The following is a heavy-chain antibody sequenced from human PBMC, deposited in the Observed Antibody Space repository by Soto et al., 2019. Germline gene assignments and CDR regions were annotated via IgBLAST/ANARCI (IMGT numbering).Heavy chain of an antibody. Sequence: QPFGSLRLSFEASRFTFSSYSIIWVLPTPLNWLDWVSLISSGGSTYYADSVKGRFTISRDNSKNTLYLQMNNLRAEDTAVYYCAKDNCISTSCYRLYNWFDPWGQGTLVTVSS. D-gene: IGHD2-2*01. CDR2: ISSGGST. J-gene: IGHJ5*02. V-gene: IGHV3-NL1*01. CDR1: RFTFSSYS. CDR3: AKDNCISTSCYRLYNWFDP.